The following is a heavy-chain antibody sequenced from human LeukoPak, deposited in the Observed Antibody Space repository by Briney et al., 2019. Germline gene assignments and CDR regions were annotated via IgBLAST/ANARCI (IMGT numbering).Heavy chain of an antibody. CDR3: AKDRCSGASCQFDQ. CDR1: GFTFSTFG. Sequence: GGSLRLSCAASGFTFSTFGINWVRQAPGKGLEWVSYISSSSSTIYYADSVKGRFTISRDNAQNSLYLQMNSLRAEDTAVYYCAKDRCSGASCQFDQWGQGTLVTVSS. J-gene: IGHJ4*02. D-gene: IGHD2-15*01. CDR2: ISSSSSTI. V-gene: IGHV3-48*01.